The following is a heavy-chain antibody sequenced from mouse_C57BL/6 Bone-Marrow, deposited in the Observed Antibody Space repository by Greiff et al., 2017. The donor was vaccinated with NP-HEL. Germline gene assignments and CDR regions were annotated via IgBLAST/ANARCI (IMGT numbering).Heavy chain of an antibody. J-gene: IGHJ2*01. CDR1: GYAFTNYL. CDR2: INPGSGGT. V-gene: IGHV1-54*01. CDR3: ARQGFIDY. Sequence: VKLMESGAELVRPGTSVKVSCKASGYAFTNYLIEWVKQRPGQGLEWIGVINPGSGGTNYNEKFKGKATLTADKSSSTAYMQLSSLTSEDSAVYFCARQGFIDYWGQGTTLTVSS.